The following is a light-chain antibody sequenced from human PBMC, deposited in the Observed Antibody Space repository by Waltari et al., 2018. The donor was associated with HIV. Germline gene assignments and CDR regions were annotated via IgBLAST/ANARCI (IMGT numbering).Light chain of an antibody. CDR2: CAS. CDR3: HQHNYSPRS. Sequence: VMTQSPATLSVSPGGSATISCRTSDSIGNNLIWYQQRPGQAPRVLIYCASTRAPGIPGSITGSGSGTEFTLTINNLQPEDTAVYYCHQHNYSPRSFGQGTRVDLK. J-gene: IGKJ1*01. V-gene: IGKV3-15*01. CDR1: DSIGNN.